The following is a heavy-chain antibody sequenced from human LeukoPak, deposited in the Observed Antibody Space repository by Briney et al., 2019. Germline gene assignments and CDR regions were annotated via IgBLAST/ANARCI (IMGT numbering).Heavy chain of an antibody. CDR3: AKVRGYCNGGSCYWADP. J-gene: IGHJ5*02. Sequence: GGSLRLSCAAFGFIFSGYAMTWVRQAPGKGLEWVSIIGGDGGGTNYADSVRGRFTISRDNSKNTLYLQMNSLRAEDTAVYFCAKVRGYCNGGSCYWADPWGQGTLVTVSS. CDR2: IGGDGGGT. D-gene: IGHD2-15*01. CDR1: GFIFSGYA. V-gene: IGHV3-23*01.